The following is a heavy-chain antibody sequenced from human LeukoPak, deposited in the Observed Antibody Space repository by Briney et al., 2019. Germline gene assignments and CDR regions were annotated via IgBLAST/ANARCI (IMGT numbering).Heavy chain of an antibody. Sequence: PSETLSLTCTVSGGSISSGSYYWSWIRQPAGKGLEWIGRIYTSGSTNYNPSLKSRVTISVDTSKNQFSLKLSSVAAADTAVYYCARDNRDYYGSGSSFDYWGQGTLVTVSS. CDR3: ARDNRDYYGSGSSFDY. D-gene: IGHD3-10*01. CDR2: IYTSGST. V-gene: IGHV4-61*02. CDR1: GGSISSGSYY. J-gene: IGHJ4*02.